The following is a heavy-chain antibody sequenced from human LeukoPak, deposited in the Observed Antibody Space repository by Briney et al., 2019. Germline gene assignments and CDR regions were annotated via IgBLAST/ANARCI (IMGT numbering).Heavy chain of an antibody. CDR2: IIPIFGTA. V-gene: IGHV1-69*13. CDR1: GYTFTSYG. J-gene: IGHJ4*02. Sequence: SVKVSCRASGYTFTSYGISWVRQAPGQGLEWMGGIIPIFGTANYAQKFQGRVTITADESTSTAYMELSSLRSEDTAVYYCATGKAGDGFDYWGQGTLVTVSS. CDR3: ATGKAGDGFDY. D-gene: IGHD6-13*01.